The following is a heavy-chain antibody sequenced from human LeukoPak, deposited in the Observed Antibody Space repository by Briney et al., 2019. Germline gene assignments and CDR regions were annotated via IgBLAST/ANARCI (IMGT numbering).Heavy chain of an antibody. J-gene: IGHJ4*02. CDR3: ARGLYDGDY. V-gene: IGHV1-18*01. CDR2: ISVHNGNT. Sequence: ASVKVSCKASGYTFTYFGLSWVRQAPGQGLEWLGSISVHNGNTKYAPKFQGRVTITTDTSTSTAYLELRGLRSDDTAVYYCARGLYDGDYWGQGSLVTVSS. CDR1: GYTFTYFG. D-gene: IGHD3-22*01.